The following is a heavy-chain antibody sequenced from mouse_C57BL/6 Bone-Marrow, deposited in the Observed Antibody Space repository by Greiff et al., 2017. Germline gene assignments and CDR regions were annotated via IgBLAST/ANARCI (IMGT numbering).Heavy chain of an antibody. CDR2: INPGSGGT. V-gene: IGHV1-54*01. D-gene: IGHD1-1*01. Sequence: QVQLQQSGAELVRPGTSVKVSCKASGYAFTNYLIEWVKQRPGQGLEWIGVINPGSGGTNYNEKFKGKATLTADKSSSTAYMQLSSLTSEDSAVYFCARDYYGAYYFDNWGQGTTLTVSS. CDR3: ARDYYGAYYFDN. CDR1: GYAFTNYL. J-gene: IGHJ2*01.